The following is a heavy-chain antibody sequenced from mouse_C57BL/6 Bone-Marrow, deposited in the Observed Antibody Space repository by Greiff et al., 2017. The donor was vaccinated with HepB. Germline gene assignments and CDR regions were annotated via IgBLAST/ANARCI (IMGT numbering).Heavy chain of an antibody. V-gene: IGHV7-3*01. J-gene: IGHJ1*03. CDR2: IRNKANGYTT. Sequence: DVHLVESGGGLVQPGGSLSLSCAASGFTFTDYYMSWVRQPPGKALEWLGFIRNKANGYTTEYSASVKGRFTISRDNSQSILYLQMNALRAEDSATYYCAIYIYNYGSSLWYFDVWGTGTTVTVSS. CDR3: AIYIYNYGSSLWYFDV. CDR1: GFTFTDYY. D-gene: IGHD1-1*01.